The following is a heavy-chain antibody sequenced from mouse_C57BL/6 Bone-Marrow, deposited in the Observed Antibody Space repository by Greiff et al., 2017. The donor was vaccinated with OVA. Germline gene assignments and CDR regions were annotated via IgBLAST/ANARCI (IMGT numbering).Heavy chain of an antibody. Sequence: KLVESGGDLVKPGGSLKLSCAASGFTFSSYGMSWVRQTPDKRLEWVATISSGGSYTYYPDSVKGRFTISRDNAKNTLYLQMSSLKSEDTAMYYCARRGANWDPYWYFDVWGTGTTVTVAS. D-gene: IGHD4-1*01. CDR3: ARRGANWDPYWYFDV. CDR2: ISSGGSYT. J-gene: IGHJ1*03. CDR1: GFTFSSYG. V-gene: IGHV5-6*02.